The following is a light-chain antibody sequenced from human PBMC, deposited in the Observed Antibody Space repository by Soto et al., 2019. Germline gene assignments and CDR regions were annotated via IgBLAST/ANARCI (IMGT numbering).Light chain of an antibody. V-gene: IGLV2-14*01. CDR1: SSDVGGYNY. CDR2: EVS. J-gene: IGLJ1*01. CDR3: SSYTSSSPYV. Sequence: QSARPQPASVSGSPGKSITISCTGTSSDVGGYNYVSWYQQHPGKAPKLMIYEVSNRPSGVSNRFSGSKSGNTASLTISGLQAEDEADYYCSSYTSSSPYVFGTGTKLTGL.